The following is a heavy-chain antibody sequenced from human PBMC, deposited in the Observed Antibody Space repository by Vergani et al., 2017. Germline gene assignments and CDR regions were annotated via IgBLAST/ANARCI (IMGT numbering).Heavy chain of an antibody. V-gene: IGHV4-39*01. J-gene: IGHJ4*02. CDR1: GGSFFNSRFY. D-gene: IGHD3-22*01. Sequence: QLQLQESGPGLLKPSGTLSLTCCVTGGSFFNSRFYWGWICQPPGKGLVWIGSMDYNGRAYYTPSLRRRVAISIDTSKMQFSLKLYSLTAADTAIYYCARHVTQDYYNDSDYFDYWGLGTLVTVSS. CDR2: MDYNGRA. CDR3: ARHVTQDYYNDSDYFDY.